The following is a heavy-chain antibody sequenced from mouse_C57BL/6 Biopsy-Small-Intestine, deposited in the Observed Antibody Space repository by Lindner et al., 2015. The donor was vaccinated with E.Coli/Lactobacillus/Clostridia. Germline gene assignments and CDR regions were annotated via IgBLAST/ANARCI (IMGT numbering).Heavy chain of an antibody. CDR2: INPNNGGT. CDR1: GYTFTDYN. D-gene: IGHD2-4*01. CDR3: ARGGYYDYDEGFAY. J-gene: IGHJ3*01. V-gene: IGHV1-22*01. Sequence: VQLQESGPELVKPGASVKMSCKASGYTFTDYNMHWVKQSHGKSLEWIGYINPNNGGTGYNQKFKGKATLTVNKSSSTAYMELRSLTPEDSAVYYCARGGYYDYDEGFAYWGQGTLVTVSA.